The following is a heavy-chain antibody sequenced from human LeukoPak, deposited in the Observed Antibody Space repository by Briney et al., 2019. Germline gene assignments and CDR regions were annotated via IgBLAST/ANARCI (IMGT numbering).Heavy chain of an antibody. CDR3: ARHAFAIGSYGDY. CDR1: GGSISSSSYY. CDR2: IYYGGST. D-gene: IGHD1-26*01. J-gene: IGHJ4*02. V-gene: IGHV4-39*01. Sequence: PSETLSLTCTVSGGSISSSSYYWGWIRQPPGKGLEWIGSIYYGGSTYYNPSLKSRATISVDTSKNQFSLKLSSVTAADTAVYYCARHAFAIGSYGDYWGQGTLVTVSS.